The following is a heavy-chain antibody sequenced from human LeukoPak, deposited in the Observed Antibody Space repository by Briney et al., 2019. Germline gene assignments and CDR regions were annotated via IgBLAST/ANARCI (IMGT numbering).Heavy chain of an antibody. J-gene: IGHJ4*02. CDR3: ARGSGWPYYFGY. D-gene: IGHD6-19*01. V-gene: IGHV3-23*01. Sequence: GGSLRLSCAASGFTFSSYAMSWVRQAPGKGLEWVSAISGSGGSTYYADSVKGRFTISRDNSKNTLYLQMNSLRAEDTAVYYCARGSGWPYYFGYWGQGTLVTVSS. CDR2: ISGSGGST. CDR1: GFTFSSYA.